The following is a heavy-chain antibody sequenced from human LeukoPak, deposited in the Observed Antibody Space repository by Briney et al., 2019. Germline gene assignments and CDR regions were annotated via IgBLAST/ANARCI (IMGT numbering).Heavy chain of an antibody. D-gene: IGHD6-19*01. CDR3: AKGYSSGWYDH. CDR2: INHSGST. V-gene: IGHV4-34*01. CDR1: GGSFSGYY. J-gene: IGHJ5*02. Sequence: PSETLSLTCAVYGGSFSGYYWSWIRQPPGKGLEWIGEINHSGSTNYNPSLKSRVTISVETSKNQFSLKLSSVTAADTAVYYCAKGYSSGWYDHWGQGTLVTVSS.